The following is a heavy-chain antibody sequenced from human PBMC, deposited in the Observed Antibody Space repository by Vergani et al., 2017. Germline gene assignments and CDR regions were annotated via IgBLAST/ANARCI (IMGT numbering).Heavy chain of an antibody. V-gene: IGHV3-23*01. Sequence: QLLESGGGLIQPGGSLRLSCAASGFTLNSYAMTWVRQAPGKGLEWVSGISGSGGSTYYAGSVKGRFTISRDSSKNTLYLQMNSLSAGDTAVYYCAKANPRNSGYDYLYYYHAMDVWGQGTTVTVSS. CDR1: GFTLNSYA. CDR3: AKANPRNSGYDYLYYYHAMDV. D-gene: IGHD5-12*01. CDR2: ISGSGGST. J-gene: IGHJ6*02.